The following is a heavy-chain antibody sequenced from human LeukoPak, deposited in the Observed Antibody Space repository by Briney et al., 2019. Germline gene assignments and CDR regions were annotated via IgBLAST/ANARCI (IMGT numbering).Heavy chain of an antibody. J-gene: IGHJ4*02. CDR2: MSGSGGST. Sequence: GGSLRLSCAASGFTFSSYAMSWVHQAPGKGLEWVSAMSGSGGSTYYADSVKGRFTISRDNSKNTLYLQMNSLRAEDTAVYYCAKVLLHSSSWNMVRGYFDYWGQGTLVTVSS. CDR1: GFTFSSYA. CDR3: AKVLLHSSSWNMVRGYFDY. V-gene: IGHV3-23*01. D-gene: IGHD6-13*01.